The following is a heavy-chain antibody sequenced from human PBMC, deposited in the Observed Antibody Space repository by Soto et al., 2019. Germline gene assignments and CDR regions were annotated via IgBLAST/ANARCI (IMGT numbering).Heavy chain of an antibody. CDR3: ARASSYYDILTGYYSFDP. J-gene: IGHJ5*02. CDR1: GYTFTSYD. Sequence: QVQLVQSGAEVKKPGASVKVSCQASGYTFTSYDINWVRQATGQGLEWMGWMNPNSGNTGYAQKFQGRVTMTRNTSISTAYMELSSLRSEDTAVYYCARASSYYDILTGYYSFDPWGQGTLVTVAS. CDR2: MNPNSGNT. V-gene: IGHV1-8*01. D-gene: IGHD3-9*01.